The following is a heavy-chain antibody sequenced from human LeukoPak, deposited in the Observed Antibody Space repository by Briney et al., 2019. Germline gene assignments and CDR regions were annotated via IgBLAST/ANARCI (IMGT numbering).Heavy chain of an antibody. D-gene: IGHD3-3*01. Sequence: GGSLRLSCAASGFTFSSYAMSWVRQAPGKGLEWVSAISGSGGSTYYADSVKGRFTISRDNSKNTLYLQMNSLRAEDTAVYYCARAPRESAYSPLDYWGQGTLVSVST. J-gene: IGHJ4*02. CDR2: ISGSGGST. CDR3: ARAPRESAYSPLDY. CDR1: GFTFSSYA. V-gene: IGHV3-23*01.